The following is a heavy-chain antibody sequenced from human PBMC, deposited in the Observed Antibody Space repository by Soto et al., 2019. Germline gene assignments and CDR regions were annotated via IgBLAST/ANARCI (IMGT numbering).Heavy chain of an antibody. V-gene: IGHV4-59*01. CDR3: ASSGIVGREVNTWFDP. Sequence: SETLSHSRACTVSAGSITTSYWSWIRQPLGKALEWIGYISYRGSTNYNPSLKSRLTISIDTSKSQISLKLTTMTTADTAVYYCASSGIVGREVNTWFDPWGQGTLVTVSS. CDR1: AGSITTSY. D-gene: IGHD3-22*01. J-gene: IGHJ5*02. CDR2: ISYRGST.